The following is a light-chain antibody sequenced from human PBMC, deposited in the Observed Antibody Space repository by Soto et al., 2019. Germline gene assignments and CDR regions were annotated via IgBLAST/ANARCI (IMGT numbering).Light chain of an antibody. Sequence: DIVMTQSPDSLAVSLGERATINCKSSQSVLYSSNNKNYLAWYQQKPGQSPKLLIYWASTRESGVPDRFSGSGSGTDFTLHISSLQAEDVAVYYCQQYYTPPYTFGQGTKLEIK. CDR2: WAS. CDR1: QSVLYSSNNKNY. J-gene: IGKJ2*01. CDR3: QQYYTPPYT. V-gene: IGKV4-1*01.